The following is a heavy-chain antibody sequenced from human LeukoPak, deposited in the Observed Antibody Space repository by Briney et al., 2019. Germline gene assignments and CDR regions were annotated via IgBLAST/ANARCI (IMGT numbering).Heavy chain of an antibody. J-gene: IGHJ4*02. D-gene: IGHD3-10*01. CDR3: ARVGYYYGSGSFDY. CDR2: IYYSGST. Sequence: PSETLSLTCTVSGGSISSYYWSWIRQPPGKGLEWIGYIYYSGSTNYNPSLKSRVTISVDTFKNQFSLKLSSVTAADTAVYYCARVGYYYGSGSFDYRGQGTLVTVSS. V-gene: IGHV4-59*08. CDR1: GGSISSYY.